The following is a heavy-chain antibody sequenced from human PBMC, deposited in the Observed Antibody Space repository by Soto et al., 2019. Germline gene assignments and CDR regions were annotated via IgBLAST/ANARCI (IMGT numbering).Heavy chain of an antibody. Sequence: QVQLVQSGAEVKKPGASVKVSCKASGYTFTSYDINWVRQATGQGLEWMGWMNPNSGNTGHAQKFQGRVTMTRYTSISKVYMELISLRQEDAAVYCCAIGRYKTTWYYAVDFWGQGTLVTVSS. D-gene: IGHD3-16*01. CDR3: AIGRYKTTWYYAVDF. V-gene: IGHV1-8*01. J-gene: IGHJ4*02. CDR2: MNPNSGNT. CDR1: GYTFTSYD.